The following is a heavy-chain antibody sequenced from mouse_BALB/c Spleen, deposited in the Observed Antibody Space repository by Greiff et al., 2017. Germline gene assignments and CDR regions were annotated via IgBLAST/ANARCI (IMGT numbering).Heavy chain of an antibody. J-gene: IGHJ4*01. V-gene: IGHV5-4*02. CDR1: GFTFSDYY. D-gene: IGHD2-1*01. Sequence: EVKVVESGGGLVKPGGSLKLSCAASGFTFSDYYMYWVRQTPEKRLEWVATISDGGSYTYYPDSVKGRFTISRDNAKNNLYLQMSSLKSEDTAMYYCARDETYGNAMDYWGQGTSVTVSS. CDR2: ISDGGSYT. CDR3: ARDETYGNAMDY.